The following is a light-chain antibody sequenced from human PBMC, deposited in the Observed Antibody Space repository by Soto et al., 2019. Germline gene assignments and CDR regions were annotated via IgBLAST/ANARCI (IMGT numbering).Light chain of an antibody. V-gene: IGKV3-20*01. CDR3: QQYGTSPTWT. CDR2: NVS. J-gene: IGKJ1*01. Sequence: EIVLTQSPDTLSLSPGGRATLSCRASQTVTNNHLAWYQQKPGQAPRLLIYNVSRRATGIPDRFSGSGSGTDFTITISRLEPEDFAVYYCQQYGTSPTWTFGLGTRVEVK. CDR1: QTVTNNH.